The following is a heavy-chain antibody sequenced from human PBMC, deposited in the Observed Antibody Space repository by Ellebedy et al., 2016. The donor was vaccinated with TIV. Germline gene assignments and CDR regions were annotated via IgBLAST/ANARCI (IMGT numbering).Heavy chain of an antibody. D-gene: IGHD6-19*01. Sequence: PGGSLRLSCAASGFSFSNSDMSWVRQAPGKGLEWVSTIYSGGAAYHGDSVKGRFTVSRDSSKNTVYLQMNSLRVEDTALYFCARNRDANGWYVDLWGQGTLVTVSS. CDR1: GFSFSNSD. CDR3: ARNRDANGWYVDL. J-gene: IGHJ5*02. V-gene: IGHV3-66*01. CDR2: IYSGGAA.